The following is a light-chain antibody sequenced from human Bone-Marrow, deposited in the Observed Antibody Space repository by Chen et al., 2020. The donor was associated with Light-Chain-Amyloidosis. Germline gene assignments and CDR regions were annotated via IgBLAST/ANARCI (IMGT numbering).Light chain of an antibody. V-gene: IGLV3-21*02. Sequence: SYVLTQPSSVSVAPGQTAPMARGGNNIGSTSVHWYQPTPGQAPLLVVYDDSDRPSGIPERWSGSNSGNTATLTISRVEAGDEADYYCQVWDRSSDRPAFGGGTKLTVL. CDR1: NIGSTS. CDR2: DDS. J-gene: IGLJ3*02. CDR3: QVWDRSSDRPA.